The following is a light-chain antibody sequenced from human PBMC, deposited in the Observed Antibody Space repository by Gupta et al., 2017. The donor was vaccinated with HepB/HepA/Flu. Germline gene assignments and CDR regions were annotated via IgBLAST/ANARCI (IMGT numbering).Light chain of an antibody. CDR3: NQYGSSPQT. J-gene: IGKJ1*01. CDR2: GAS. Sequence: EIVLTQSPGTLSLSPGERVTLSCRASQSVSSSYLAWYQQKPGQAPRLLIYGASSRATGIPDRFSGSGSGTDFSLTISRLEPEDFAVYYCNQYGSSPQTFGQGTTVEIK. V-gene: IGKV3-20*01. CDR1: QSVSSSY.